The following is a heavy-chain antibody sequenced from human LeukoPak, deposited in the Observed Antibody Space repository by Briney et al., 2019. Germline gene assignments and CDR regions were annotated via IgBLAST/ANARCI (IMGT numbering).Heavy chain of an antibody. J-gene: IGHJ4*02. CDR1: GFTFSNYS. CDR3: ARDKAAVDFDY. Sequence: GGSLRLSCAASGFTFSNYSMNWVRQAPGKGLEWVSSISDSSSYLYYAASVRGRFTISRDNAKNSLYLQMNSLRAEDTAVYYCARDKAAVDFDYWGQGTLVTVSS. V-gene: IGHV3-21*01. D-gene: IGHD6-19*01. CDR2: ISDSSSYL.